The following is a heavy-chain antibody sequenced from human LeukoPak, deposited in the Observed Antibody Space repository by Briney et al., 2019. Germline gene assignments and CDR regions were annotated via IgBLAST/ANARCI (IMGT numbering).Heavy chain of an antibody. V-gene: IGHV3-33*01. Sequence: GGSLRLSCAASGFTFSSDGMLRVRQAPGTGLEWWAVMWYDGSNKYYADSVKGRFTISRDNSKNTLYLQMNSLRAEDTAVYYCARDRDAYSSSMDVWGQGTTVTVSS. CDR2: MWYDGSNK. D-gene: IGHD6-6*01. J-gene: IGHJ6*02. CDR1: GFTFSSDG. CDR3: ARDRDAYSSSMDV.